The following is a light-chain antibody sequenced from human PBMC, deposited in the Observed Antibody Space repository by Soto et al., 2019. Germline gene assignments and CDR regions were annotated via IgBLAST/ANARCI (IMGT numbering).Light chain of an antibody. CDR2: DAS. Sequence: AIQLTQSPSSLPASVGDRVIISCRASQGISSALAWYQQKPGRAPRPLIYDASSLQSGVPSRFSGSGSGTDFTLTISSLQPEDFATYYCQQFHRYALTFGGGTKVEIK. CDR1: QGISSA. CDR3: QQFHRYALT. J-gene: IGKJ4*01. V-gene: IGKV1-13*02.